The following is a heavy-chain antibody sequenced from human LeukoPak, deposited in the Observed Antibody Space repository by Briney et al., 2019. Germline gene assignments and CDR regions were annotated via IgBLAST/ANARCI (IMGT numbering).Heavy chain of an antibody. CDR3: ARPGYPFDY. V-gene: IGHV4-59*08. CDR1: GGSISNYY. CDR2: IYYSGST. D-gene: IGHD5-12*01. Sequence: SETLSLTCTVSGGSISNYYWSWIRQPPGKGLEWIGYIYYSGSTNYNPSLKSRVTISVDTSKNQFSLKLSSVTAADTAVYYCARPGYPFDYWGQGTLVTVSS. J-gene: IGHJ4*02.